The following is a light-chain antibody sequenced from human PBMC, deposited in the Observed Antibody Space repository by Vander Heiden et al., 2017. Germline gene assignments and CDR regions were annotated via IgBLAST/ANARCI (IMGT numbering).Light chain of an antibody. CDR1: RGHSSYP. J-gene: IGLJ3*02. Sequence: QLLLTQSPSASASLGASVKLTCTRSRGHSSYPIAWHQQQPERGTRYLMKLNSDGSHSKGCGIPDRFSGSSSGAERYLTSTSLQSEDEADYFCQTWGTGIEVFGGGTKLTVL. CDR3: QTWGTGIEV. CDR2: LNSDGSH. V-gene: IGLV4-69*01.